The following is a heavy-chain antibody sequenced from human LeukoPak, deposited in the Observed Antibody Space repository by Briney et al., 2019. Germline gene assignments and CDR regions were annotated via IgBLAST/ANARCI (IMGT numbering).Heavy chain of an antibody. CDR3: ARGIDYDSSAYLDY. Sequence: KSSETLSLTCAVSGGSISSGGYSWSWIRQPPGKGLEWIGYIYHSGSTYYNPSLKSRVTISVDTSKNQFSLRLSSVTAADTAVYYCARGIDYDSSAYLDYWGQGTLVTVSS. CDR1: GGSISSGGYS. D-gene: IGHD3-22*01. V-gene: IGHV4-30-2*01. J-gene: IGHJ4*02. CDR2: IYHSGST.